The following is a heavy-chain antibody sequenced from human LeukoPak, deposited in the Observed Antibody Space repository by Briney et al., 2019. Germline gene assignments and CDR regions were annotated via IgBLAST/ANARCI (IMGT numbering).Heavy chain of an antibody. CDR2: IYYSGST. D-gene: IGHD4-11*01. CDR1: GGSISSYY. J-gene: IGHJ6*02. V-gene: IGHV4-59*01. CDR3: ARDIGDYSNYDYYYYGMDV. Sequence: SETLSLTCTVSGGSISSYYWGWIRQPPGKGLEWIGYIYYSGSTNYNPSLKSRVTISVDTSKNQFSLKLSSVTAADTAVYYCARDIGDYSNYDYYYYGMDVWGQGTTVTVSS.